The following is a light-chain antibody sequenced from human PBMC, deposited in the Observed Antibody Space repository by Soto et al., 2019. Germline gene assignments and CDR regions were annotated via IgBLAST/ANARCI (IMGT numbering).Light chain of an antibody. Sequence: DIQMTQSPSTLSAAVGDRVTITCRASQSISSWLAWYQQKPGKAPKLLIYDASSLESGVPSRFSGSGSGTEFTLTISSLQHEDFATYYCQQYNSYSGTFGQGTNVDIK. CDR3: QQYNSYSGT. J-gene: IGKJ1*01. CDR1: QSISSW. CDR2: DAS. V-gene: IGKV1-5*01.